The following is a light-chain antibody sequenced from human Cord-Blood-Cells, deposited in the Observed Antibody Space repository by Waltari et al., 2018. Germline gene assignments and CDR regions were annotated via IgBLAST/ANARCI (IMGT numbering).Light chain of an antibody. CDR1: SSDVGSYNL. J-gene: IGLJ2*01. Sequence: QSALTQPASVSGYPGQSITISCTGTSSDVGSYNLVSWYQQRPGKAPRLMIYEGRKRPSGVSNRFSGSKSGNTASLTIAGFQAEDDADYYCCSYAGSVVLGGGTKLTVL. CDR3: CSYAGSVV. V-gene: IGLV2-23*01. CDR2: EGR.